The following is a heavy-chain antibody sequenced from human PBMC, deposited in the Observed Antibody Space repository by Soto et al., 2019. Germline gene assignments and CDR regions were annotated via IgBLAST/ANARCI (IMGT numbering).Heavy chain of an antibody. CDR1: GGSISSYY. D-gene: IGHD6-13*01. CDR3: ARHVRSSSWYESWFDP. J-gene: IGHJ5*02. V-gene: IGHV4-59*08. Sequence: SETLSLTCTVSGGSISSYYWSWIRQPPGKGLEWIGYIYYSGSTNYNPSLKSRVTISVDTSKNQFSLKLSSVTAADTAVYYCARHVRSSSWYESWFDPWGQGTLVTVSS. CDR2: IYYSGST.